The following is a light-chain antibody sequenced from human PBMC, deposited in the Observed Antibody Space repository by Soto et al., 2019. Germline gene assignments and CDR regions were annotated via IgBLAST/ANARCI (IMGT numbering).Light chain of an antibody. CDR2: DTS. J-gene: IGKJ5*01. CDR3: QQRSNWPIT. CDR1: QSVSSSY. Sequence: IVVTHSPGTVSWSAGARATLSGRASQSVSSSYLAWYQQKPGQTPRLLIYDTSIRATGIPDRFSGSGSGTDFTLTTSSLEPEDFAVCYCQQRSNWPITFGQGTRLEI. V-gene: IGKV3D-20*02.